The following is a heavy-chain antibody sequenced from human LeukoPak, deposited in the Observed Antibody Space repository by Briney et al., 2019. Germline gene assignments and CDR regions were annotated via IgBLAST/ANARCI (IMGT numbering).Heavy chain of an antibody. CDR3: AKGDDSGWYSVY. CDR2: LSGSGNNT. D-gene: IGHD6-19*01. CDR1: GFTFSSFA. J-gene: IGHJ4*02. V-gene: IGHV3-23*01. Sequence: GGSLRLSCAASGFTFSSFAMSWVRQTPGKGLEWVSGLSGSGNNTYYADSVKGRFTISRDNSQNTLYLQMNSLRAEDTAVYYCAKGDDSGWYSVYWGQGTLVTVSS.